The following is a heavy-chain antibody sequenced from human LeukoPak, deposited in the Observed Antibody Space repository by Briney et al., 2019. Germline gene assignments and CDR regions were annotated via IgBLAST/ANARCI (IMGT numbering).Heavy chain of an antibody. CDR3: ARFSEISRGYTIFGVVPSGGDY. CDR1: GYSFITYG. V-gene: IGHV1-18*01. CDR2: INTYNGNA. D-gene: IGHD3-3*01. Sequence: ASVKVSCKASGYSFITYGISWVRQAPGQGLEWMAWINTYNGNAHYAEKFQGRVSLTTDTSTYTSYMELRSLRSDDTAVYYCARFSEISRGYTIFGVVPSGGDYWGQGTLLTVSS. J-gene: IGHJ4*02.